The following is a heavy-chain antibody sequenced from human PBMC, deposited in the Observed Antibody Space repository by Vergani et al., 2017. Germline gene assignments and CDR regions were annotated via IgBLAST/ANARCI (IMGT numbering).Heavy chain of an antibody. J-gene: IGHJ3*02. Sequence: QVQLQESGPGLVKPSQTLSLTCTVSGGSISSGSYYWSWIRQPAGKGLEWIGRIYTSGSTNYNPSLKSRVTISVDTSKNQFSLKLSSVTAADTAVYYCARGTYCRSTSCYDAFDIWGQGTMVTVSS. D-gene: IGHD2-2*01. CDR1: GGSISSGSYY. CDR3: ARGTYCRSTSCYDAFDI. CDR2: IYTSGST. V-gene: IGHV4-61*02.